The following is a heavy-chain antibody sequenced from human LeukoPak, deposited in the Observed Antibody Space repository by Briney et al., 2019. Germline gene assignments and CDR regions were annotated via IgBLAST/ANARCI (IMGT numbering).Heavy chain of an antibody. CDR3: ARVPTYYDFWSGSARYYYYMDV. D-gene: IGHD3-3*01. Sequence: SETLSLTCTVSGGSISSSSYYWGWIRQPPGKGLEWIGSIYYSGSTYYNPSLKSRVTISVDTSKNQFSLKLSSVTAADTAVYYCARVPTYYDFWSGSARYYYYMDVWGKGTTVTVSS. J-gene: IGHJ6*03. CDR2: IYYSGST. CDR1: GGSISSSSYY. V-gene: IGHV4-39*07.